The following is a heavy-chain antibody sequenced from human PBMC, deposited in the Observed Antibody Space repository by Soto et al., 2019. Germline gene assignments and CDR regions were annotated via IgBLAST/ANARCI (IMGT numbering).Heavy chain of an antibody. J-gene: IGHJ4*02. CDR3: ARPARASPDY. CDR2: ISGSGGNT. Sequence: GGSLRVSCGASGFTCSSYSMTWVRQAPGEGLEWVSTISGSGGNTYYADSVKGRFTVSREDSKNTLYLQMNSLRVEDTAVYYCARPARASPDYWGQGTLVTVSS. D-gene: IGHD5-12*01. V-gene: IGHV3-23*01. CDR1: GFTCSSYS.